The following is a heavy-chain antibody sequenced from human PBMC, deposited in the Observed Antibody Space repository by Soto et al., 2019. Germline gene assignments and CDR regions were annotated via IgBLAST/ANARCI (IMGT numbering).Heavy chain of an antibody. Sequence: EVQLVESGGGLVQPGRSLRLSCAASGFTFDDYAMHWVRQAPGKGLEWVSGISWNSGSIGYADSVKGRFTISRDNAKNSLYLQMNSLRAEDTALYYCAKDFSSSWYYMDVWGKGTTVTVSS. CDR1: GFTFDDYA. CDR2: ISWNSGSI. D-gene: IGHD6-13*01. V-gene: IGHV3-9*01. CDR3: AKDFSSSWYYMDV. J-gene: IGHJ6*03.